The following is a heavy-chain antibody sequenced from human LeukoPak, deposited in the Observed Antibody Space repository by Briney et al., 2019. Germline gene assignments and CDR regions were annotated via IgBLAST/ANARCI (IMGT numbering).Heavy chain of an antibody. CDR1: GFTFSDYY. V-gene: IGHV3-66*01. CDR3: ARVSSWYGDAFDI. D-gene: IGHD6-13*01. J-gene: IGHJ3*02. Sequence: GGSLRLSCAASGFTFSDYYMSWVRQAPGKGLEWVSVIYSGGSTYYADSVKGRFTISRDNSKNTLYLQMNSLRAEDTAVYYCARVSSWYGDAFDIWGQGTMVTVSS. CDR2: IYSGGST.